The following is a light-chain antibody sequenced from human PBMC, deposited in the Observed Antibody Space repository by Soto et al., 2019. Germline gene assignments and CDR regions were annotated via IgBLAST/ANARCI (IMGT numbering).Light chain of an antibody. CDR2: GAS. Sequence: EIVLTQSPGTLSLSPGDRATLSCRASQSVSANYLAWYQQKPGQAPRLLIYGASSRATGIPDRFSGSGSGTDFTLTISRLEPEDFAVYFCHQYRSSPFTFGGGTQVEIK. V-gene: IGKV3-20*01. J-gene: IGKJ4*01. CDR3: HQYRSSPFT. CDR1: QSVSANY.